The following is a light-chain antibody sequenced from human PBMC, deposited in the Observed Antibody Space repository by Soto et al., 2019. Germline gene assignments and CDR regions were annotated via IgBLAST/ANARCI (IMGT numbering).Light chain of an antibody. CDR3: SSYTSSSTLV. Sequence: QSALTQPASVSGSPGQSITISCTGTSSDVGGYNYVSWYQQHPGKAPKLMIYEVSNRPSGVSKRFSGSKSGNTASLTISGLHAEDEADYYCSSYTSSSTLVFGRGTKLTV. V-gene: IGLV2-14*01. CDR2: EVS. CDR1: SSDVGGYNY. J-gene: IGLJ2*01.